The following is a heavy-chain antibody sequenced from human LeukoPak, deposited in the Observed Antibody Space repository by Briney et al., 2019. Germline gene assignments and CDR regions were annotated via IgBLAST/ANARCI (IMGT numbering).Heavy chain of an antibody. CDR2: ISGSGGST. Sequence: PGGSLRLSCAASGFTFSSYAMSWVRQAPGKGLEWVSAISGSGGSTYYADPVKGRFTISRDNSKNTLYLQMNSLRAEDTAVYYCAKDSLWYYYDSSGYYYFDYWGQGTLVTVSS. V-gene: IGHV3-23*01. J-gene: IGHJ4*02. CDR3: AKDSLWYYYDSSGYYYFDY. D-gene: IGHD3-22*01. CDR1: GFTFSSYA.